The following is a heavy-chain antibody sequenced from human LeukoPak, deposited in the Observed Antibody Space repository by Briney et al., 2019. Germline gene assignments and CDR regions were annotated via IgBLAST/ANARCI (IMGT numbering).Heavy chain of an antibody. CDR3: ARLAYSGIHSG. J-gene: IGHJ4*02. D-gene: IGHD1-26*01. CDR2: IYYSGST. V-gene: IGHV4-39*01. CDR1: GGSISSSSYY. Sequence: SETLSLTCTVSGGSISSSSYYWGWLGQPPGKGLVCIGSIYYSGSTYYNPSLKSRVTISVDTSKNQFSLKLSSVTAADTAVYYCARLAYSGIHSGWGQGTLVTVSS.